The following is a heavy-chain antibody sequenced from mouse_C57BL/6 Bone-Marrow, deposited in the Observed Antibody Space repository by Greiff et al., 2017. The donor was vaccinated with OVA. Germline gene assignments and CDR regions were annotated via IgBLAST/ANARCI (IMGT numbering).Heavy chain of an antibody. CDR1: GYTFTSYW. V-gene: IGHV1-55*01. D-gene: IGHD2-1*01. Sequence: QVQLQQSGAELVKPGASVKMSCKASGYTFTSYWITWVKQRPGQGLEWIGDIYPGSGSTNYNEKFKSKATLTVDTSSSTAYMQLSSLTSEDSAVYYCATYGNYVRYWYFDVWGTGTTVTVSS. CDR2: IYPGSGST. J-gene: IGHJ1*03. CDR3: ATYGNYVRYWYFDV.